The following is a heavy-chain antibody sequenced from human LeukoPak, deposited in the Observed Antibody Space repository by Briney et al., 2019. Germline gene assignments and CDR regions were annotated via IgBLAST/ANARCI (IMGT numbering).Heavy chain of an antibody. CDR3: AVVVPAAPHIVATITRFDY. CDR1: GGTFSSYA. Sequence: ASVKVSCKASGGTFSSYAISWVRQAPGQGLMWMGGIIPIFGTANYAQKFQGRVTITTDESTSTAYMELSSLRSEDTAVYYCAVVVPAAPHIVATITRFDYWGQGTLVTVSS. V-gene: IGHV1-69*05. CDR2: IIPIFGTA. J-gene: IGHJ4*02. D-gene: IGHD5-12*01.